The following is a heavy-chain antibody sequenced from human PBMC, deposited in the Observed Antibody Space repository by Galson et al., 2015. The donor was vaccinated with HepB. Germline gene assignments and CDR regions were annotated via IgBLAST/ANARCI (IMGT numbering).Heavy chain of an antibody. CDR2: ISVYNGNT. Sequence: SVKVSCKASGYTFSNYGISWVRQAPGQGLEWMGWISVYNGNTNYTLRFQGRVTMTTDTSTKTAYMELRSLRSDDTAVYYCARARYSSSPPDYWGQGTLVTVSS. V-gene: IGHV1-18*01. CDR1: GYTFSNYG. CDR3: ARARYSSSPPDY. J-gene: IGHJ4*02. D-gene: IGHD6-6*01.